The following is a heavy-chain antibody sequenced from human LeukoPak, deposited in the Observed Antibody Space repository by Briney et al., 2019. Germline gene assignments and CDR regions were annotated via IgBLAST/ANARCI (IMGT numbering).Heavy chain of an antibody. CDR1: GFTFSSYS. CDR3: ARDSPSLRLGFDY. Sequence: GESLRLSCAASGFTFSSYSMNWVRQAPGKGLEWVSYISSSSSTIYYADSVKGRFTISRDNAKNSLYLQMSSLRDEDTAVYFCARDSPSLRLGFDYWGQGTLVTVSS. CDR2: ISSSSSTI. J-gene: IGHJ4*02. V-gene: IGHV3-48*02. D-gene: IGHD3-9*01.